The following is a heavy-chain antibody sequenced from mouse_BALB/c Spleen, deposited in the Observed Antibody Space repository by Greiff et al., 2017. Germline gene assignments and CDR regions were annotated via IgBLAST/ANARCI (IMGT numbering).Heavy chain of an antibody. CDR1: GFTFSSYG. CDR3: ARWGGNYGWFAY. J-gene: IGHJ3*01. Sequence: VQLKESGGGLVQPGGSLKLSCAASGFTFSSYGMSWVRQTPDKRLELVATINSNGGSTYYPDSVKGRFTISRDNAKNTLYLQMSSLKSEDTAMYYCARWGGNYGWFAYWGQGTLVTVSA. D-gene: IGHD2-1*01. V-gene: IGHV5-6-3*01. CDR2: INSNGGST.